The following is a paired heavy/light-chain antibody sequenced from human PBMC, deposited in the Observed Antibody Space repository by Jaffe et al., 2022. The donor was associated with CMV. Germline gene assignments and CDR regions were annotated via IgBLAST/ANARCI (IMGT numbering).Heavy chain of an antibody. J-gene: IGHJ6*02. CDR3: ARNLGYCTNGVCYSSFSAYYYYGMDV. D-gene: IGHD2-8*01. V-gene: IGHV4-31*03. Sequence: QVQLQESGPGLVKPSQTLSLTCTVSGGSISSGGYYWSWIRQHPGKGLEWIGYIYYSGSTYYNPSLKSRVTISVDTSKNQFSLKLSSVTAADTAVYYCARNLGYCTNGVCYSSFSAYYYYGMDVWGQGTTVTVSS. CDR2: IYYSGST. CDR1: GGSISSGGYY.
Light chain of an antibody. CDR2: DVS. CDR3: SSYTSGWV. CDR1: SSDVGGYNY. V-gene: IGLV2-14*03. Sequence: QSALTQPASVSGSPGQSITISCTGTSSDVGGYNYVSWYQQHPGKAPKLMIYDVSNRPSGVSNRFSGSKSGNTASLTISGLQAEDEADYYCSSYTSGWVFGGGTKLTVL. J-gene: IGLJ3*02.